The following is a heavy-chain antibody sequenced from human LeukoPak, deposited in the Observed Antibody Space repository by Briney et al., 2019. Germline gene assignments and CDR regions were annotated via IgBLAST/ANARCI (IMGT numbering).Heavy chain of an antibody. CDR1: GYTFTSYY. CDR3: ARDLGYGSGSYYHDDAFDI. V-gene: IGHV1-46*01. Sequence: AASVKVSCKASGYTFTSYYMHWVRQAPGQGLEWMGIINPSGGSTSYAQKFQGRVTMTRDTSTSTVYMELSSLRSEDTAVYYCARDLGYGSGSYYHDDAFDIWGQGTMVTVSS. D-gene: IGHD3-10*01. CDR2: INPSGGST. J-gene: IGHJ3*02.